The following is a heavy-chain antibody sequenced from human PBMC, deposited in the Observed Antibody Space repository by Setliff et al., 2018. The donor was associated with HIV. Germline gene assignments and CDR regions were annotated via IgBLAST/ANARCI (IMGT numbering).Heavy chain of an antibody. CDR2: IIPFLGVR. J-gene: IGHJ6*02. V-gene: IGHV1-69*10. Sequence: ASVKVSCKASGETFSIYPINWVRQAPGQGLEWMGGIIPFLGVRDYAQKFQGRVTITADESTRTGYMELRSLQSEDTAVYYCARGSNYYDSNSFPKYYYNAMDVWGQGTTVTVSS. D-gene: IGHD3-10*01. CDR1: GETFSIYP. CDR3: ARGSNYYDSNSFPKYYYNAMDV.